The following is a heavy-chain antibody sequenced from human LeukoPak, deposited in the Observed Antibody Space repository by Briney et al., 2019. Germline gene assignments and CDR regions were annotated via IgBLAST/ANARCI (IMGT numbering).Heavy chain of an antibody. CDR1: GYTLTEVS. J-gene: IGHJ4*02. CDR2: FDPEDGET. V-gene: IGHV1-24*01. D-gene: IGHD3-10*01. Sequence: ASVKVSCKVSGYTLTEVSMHWVRQAPGKGLEWMGGFDPEDGETIYAQKFQGRVTMTEDTSTDTAYMELSSLRSEDTAVYYCATAEVYYYGSGSYSYWGQGTLVTVSS. CDR3: ATAEVYYYGSGSYSY.